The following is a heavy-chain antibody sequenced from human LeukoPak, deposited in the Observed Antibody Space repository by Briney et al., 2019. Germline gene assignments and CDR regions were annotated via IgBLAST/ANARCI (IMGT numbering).Heavy chain of an antibody. Sequence: SETLSLTCTVSGGSISSGNYYWSWIRQPAGKGLEWIARISTSGTTHYNPSLKSRVTISVDTSKNQFSLKLTSVTAADTAVYYCARVTYYYGSGSLGWFDPWGQGTLVTVSS. J-gene: IGHJ5*02. V-gene: IGHV4-61*02. CDR2: ISTSGTT. D-gene: IGHD3-10*01. CDR3: ARVTYYYGSGSLGWFDP. CDR1: GGSISSGNYY.